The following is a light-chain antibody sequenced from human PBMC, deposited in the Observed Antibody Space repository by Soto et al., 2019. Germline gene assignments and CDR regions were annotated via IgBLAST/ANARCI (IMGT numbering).Light chain of an antibody. Sequence: DIQMTQSPSALSGSVGDRFTITCRASQSISSYLNSYQQKPGKAPTLLTYAASSLQSGVPSRFSGSGSGTDFTLTISSLQPEDFATYYCQQSYINPRTLGQGTKVDIK. CDR1: QSISSY. J-gene: IGKJ1*01. V-gene: IGKV1-39*01. CDR3: QQSYINPRT. CDR2: AAS.